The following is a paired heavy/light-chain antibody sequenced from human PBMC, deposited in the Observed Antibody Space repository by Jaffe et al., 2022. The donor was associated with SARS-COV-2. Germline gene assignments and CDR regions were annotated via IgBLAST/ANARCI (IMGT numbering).Light chain of an antibody. Sequence: SYELTQPPSVSVSPGQTARITCSGDALPKQYAYWYQQKPGQAPVLVIYKDSERPSGIPERFSGSSSGTTVTLTISGVQAEDEADYYCQSADSSGTLYVFGTGTKVTVL. V-gene: IGLV3-25*03. CDR3: QSADSSGTLYV. CDR1: ALPKQY. J-gene: IGLJ1*01. CDR2: KDS.
Heavy chain of an antibody. J-gene: IGHJ4*02. CDR2: IKSKTDGGTT. V-gene: IGHV3-15*01. Sequence: EVQLVESGGGLVKPGGSLRLSCAASGFTFSNAWMSWVRQAPGKGLEWVGRIKSKTDGGTTDYAAPVKGRFTISRDDSKNTLYLQMNSLKTEDTAVYYCTTDPPDYYDILTGYPRLFDYWGQGTLVTVSS. D-gene: IGHD3-9*01. CDR3: TTDPPDYYDILTGYPRLFDY. CDR1: GFTFSNAW.